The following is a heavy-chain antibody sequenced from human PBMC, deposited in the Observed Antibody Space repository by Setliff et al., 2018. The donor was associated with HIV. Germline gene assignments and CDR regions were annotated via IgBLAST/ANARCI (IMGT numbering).Heavy chain of an antibody. Sequence: PSETLSLTCAVSGASISSSSYFWGWIRRPPGTGLDWIGSIYFSGSTYYNPSLESRVTISMDTSKNQFSLKLTSVTAADTAVYYCARHPRHYNILTGYRYYYMDVWGKGTTVTVSS. V-gene: IGHV4-39*01. CDR2: IYFSGST. CDR1: GASISSSSYF. CDR3: ARHPRHYNILTGYRYYYMDV. D-gene: IGHD3-9*01. J-gene: IGHJ6*03.